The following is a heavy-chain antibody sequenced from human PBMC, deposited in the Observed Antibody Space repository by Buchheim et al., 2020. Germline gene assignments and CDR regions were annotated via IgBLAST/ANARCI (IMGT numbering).Heavy chain of an antibody. CDR2: INHSGST. Sequence: QVQLQQWGAGLLKPSETLSLTCAVYGRSFSGYYWSWIRQPPGKGLEWIGEINHSGSTNYNPSLKSRVTISVDTSKNQFSLKLSSVTAADTAVYYCASWGLSSWYEGWFDPWGQGTL. CDR3: ASWGLSSWYEGWFDP. V-gene: IGHV4-34*01. D-gene: IGHD6-13*01. CDR1: GRSFSGYY. J-gene: IGHJ5*02.